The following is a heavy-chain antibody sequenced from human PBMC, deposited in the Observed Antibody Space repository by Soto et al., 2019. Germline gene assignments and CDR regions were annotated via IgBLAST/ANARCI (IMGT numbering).Heavy chain of an antibody. CDR2: INHSGST. J-gene: IGHJ4*02. D-gene: IGHD3-10*01. CDR1: GGSFSGYY. CDR3: ARAPLWFWELLYALDY. V-gene: IGHV4-34*01. Sequence: SETLSLTCAVYGGSFSGYYWSWIRQPPGKGLEWIGEINHSGSTNYNPSLKSRVTISVDTSKNQFSLKLSSVTAADTAVYYCARAPLWFWELLYALDYWGQGTLVTVSS.